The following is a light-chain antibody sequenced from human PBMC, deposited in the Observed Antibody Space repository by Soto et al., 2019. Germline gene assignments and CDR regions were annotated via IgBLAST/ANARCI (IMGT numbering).Light chain of an antibody. CDR3: SSYAGSYTVL. V-gene: IGLV2-11*01. J-gene: IGLJ2*01. CDR2: DVS. Sequence: QSALTQPRSVSGSPGQSVTISCTGTSSDVGGYNYVFWYQQHPGKAPKLMIYDVSKRPSGVPDRFSGSKSGNTASLTISGLQAEDEADYYCSSYAGSYTVLFGGGTKLTVL. CDR1: SSDVGGYNY.